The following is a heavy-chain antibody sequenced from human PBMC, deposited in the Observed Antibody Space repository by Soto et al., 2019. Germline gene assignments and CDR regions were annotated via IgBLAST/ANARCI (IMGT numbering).Heavy chain of an antibody. Sequence: EVQLVESGGGLVQAGGSLRLSCAASGFTFRRDWMHWVRQAPGKGLVWVSHIKSDGSGTSYAASVKARFTISRDNAKNTLYLKMNSRIVEDTAVFYYARAAQFNYGGNSGFDYWGQGTLVTVSS. CDR3: ARAAQFNYGGNSGFDY. CDR2: IKSDGSGT. J-gene: IGHJ4*02. D-gene: IGHD4-17*01. V-gene: IGHV3-74*01. CDR1: GFTFRRDW.